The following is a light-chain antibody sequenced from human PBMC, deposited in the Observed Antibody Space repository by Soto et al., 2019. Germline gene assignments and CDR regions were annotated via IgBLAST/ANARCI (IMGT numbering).Light chain of an antibody. V-gene: IGKV3-20*01. CDR1: QSVSSGY. CDR2: GAS. Sequence: EIVLTQSPGTLSLSSGERATLSSRASQSVSSGYLAWYQQKPGQAPRLLIYGASNRATGIPDRFSGSGSGTDFTLTISRLEPEDFAVYYCQQYGSSPRTFGQGTKVDIK. CDR3: QQYGSSPRT. J-gene: IGKJ1*01.